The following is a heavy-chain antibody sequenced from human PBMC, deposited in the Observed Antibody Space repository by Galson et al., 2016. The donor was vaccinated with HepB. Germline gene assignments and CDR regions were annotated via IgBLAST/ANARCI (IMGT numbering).Heavy chain of an antibody. V-gene: IGHV3-7*03. CDR1: GFTFSNYW. Sequence: SLRLSCAASGFTFSNYWMSWVRQAPGKGLEWVANIKQDGSEKYYVDSVKGRFTISRDNAKNSLYLQMNSLRGEDTGLYYCAKDKKRISSRGWRSNSGMDVWGQGVLVTVSS. J-gene: IGHJ6*02. D-gene: IGHD3-10*01. CDR3: AKDKKRISSRGWRSNSGMDV. CDR2: IKQDGSEK.